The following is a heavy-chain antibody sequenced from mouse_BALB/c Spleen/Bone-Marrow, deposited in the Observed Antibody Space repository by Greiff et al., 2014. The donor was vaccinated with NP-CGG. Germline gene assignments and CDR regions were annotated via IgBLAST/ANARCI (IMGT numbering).Heavy chain of an antibody. CDR1: GYAFTNYL. D-gene: IGHD4-1*01. Sequence: QVKLQQSGTELVRPGTSVKVSCKASGYAFTNYLIEWVKQRPGQGLEWIGVINPGSGDTSYNEKFRGKATLTADKSSSTAYMQLSSLTSDDSAVYFCARNANWLFAYWGQGTLVTVSA. J-gene: IGHJ3*01. V-gene: IGHV1-54*01. CDR2: INPGSGDT. CDR3: ARNANWLFAY.